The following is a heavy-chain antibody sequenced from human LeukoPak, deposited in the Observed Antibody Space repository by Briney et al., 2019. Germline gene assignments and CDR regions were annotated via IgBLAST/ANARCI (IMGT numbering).Heavy chain of an antibody. CDR1: GFSFSTYA. CDR2: VSSSSDYK. V-gene: IGHV3-21*01. Sequence: GGSLRLSCSASGFSFSTYAMNWVRQAPGKEPEWVSAVSSSSDYKSYADSVRGRFTISRDNAKNSLYLQMNSLRAEDTALYYCARDIVGATGDAFDIWGQGTMVTVSS. J-gene: IGHJ3*02. D-gene: IGHD1-26*01. CDR3: ARDIVGATGDAFDI.